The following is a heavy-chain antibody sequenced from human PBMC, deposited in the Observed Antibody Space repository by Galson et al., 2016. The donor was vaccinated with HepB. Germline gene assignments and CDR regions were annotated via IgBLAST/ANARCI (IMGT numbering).Heavy chain of an antibody. Sequence: LSCAASGFRFSEHCMDWVRQAPGKGLEWVGRTRNKVNSYTTEYAASVKGRFTISRDDSKNSLYLQMNSLKTEDTALYYCARPSGKYSGGFDIWGQGTMVTVSS. CDR3: ARPSGKYSGGFDI. J-gene: IGHJ3*02. V-gene: IGHV3-72*01. CDR1: GFRFSEHC. CDR2: TRNKVNSYTT. D-gene: IGHD2/OR15-2a*01.